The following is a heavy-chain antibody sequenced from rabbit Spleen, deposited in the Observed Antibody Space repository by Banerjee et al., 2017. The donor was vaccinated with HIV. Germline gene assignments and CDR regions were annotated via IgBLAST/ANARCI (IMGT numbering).Heavy chain of an antibody. CDR1: GFSFSSSYY. CDR2: IYTGASGST. V-gene: IGHV1S45*01. CDR3: ARDSGTSFSSYGMDL. D-gene: IGHD8-1*01. Sequence: QEQLVESGGGLVQPEGSLALTCTASGFSFSSSYYMCWVRQAPGKGLEWIGCIYTGASGSTAYASWAKGRFTVSKTSSTTVTLQMTSLTAADTATYFCARDSGTSFSSYGMDLWGPGTLVTVS. J-gene: IGHJ6*01.